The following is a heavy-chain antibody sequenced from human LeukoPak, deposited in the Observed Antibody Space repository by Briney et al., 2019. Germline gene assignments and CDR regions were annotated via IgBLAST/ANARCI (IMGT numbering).Heavy chain of an antibody. CDR2: ISSNGGST. V-gene: IGHV3-64*01. CDR1: GFTFSSYA. Sequence: GGSLRLSCAASGFTFSSYAMHWVRQAPGKGLEYVSAISSNGGSTYYANSVKGRFTISRDNSKNTLYLQMGSLRAEDMAVYYCARDLFYDSSGLPDYWGQGTLVTVSS. J-gene: IGHJ4*02. D-gene: IGHD3-22*01. CDR3: ARDLFYDSSGLPDY.